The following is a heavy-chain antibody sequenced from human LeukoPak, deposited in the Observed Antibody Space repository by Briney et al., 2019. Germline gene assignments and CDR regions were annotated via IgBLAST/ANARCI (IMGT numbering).Heavy chain of an antibody. CDR1: GYSFTSYW. Sequence: GESLKISCKGSGYSFTSYWISGVRQMPGKGLGWVGMFDTGGSYTNYSPSFQVHVTISADKSISAAYLQWSSLQASDTAMYSCAAGDGSYIYYYYAMDVWGKGTPVTVSS. CDR3: AAGDGSYIYYYYAMDV. D-gene: IGHD1-26*01. V-gene: IGHV5-10-1*01. J-gene: IGHJ6*04. CDR2: FDTGGSYT.